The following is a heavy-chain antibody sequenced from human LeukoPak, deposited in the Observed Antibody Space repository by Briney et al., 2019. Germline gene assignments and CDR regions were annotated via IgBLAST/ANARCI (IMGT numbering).Heavy chain of an antibody. J-gene: IGHJ5*02. CDR3: ARGSSGWFRRVYNWFDP. Sequence: PSETLSLTCAVYGGSFNGYYWSWIRQPPGKGLEWIGEINHSGSTNYNPSLKSRVTISVDTSKNQFSLKLSSVTAADTAVYYCARGSSGWFRRVYNWFDPWGQGTLVTVSS. CDR1: GGSFNGYY. CDR2: INHSGST. D-gene: IGHD6-19*01. V-gene: IGHV4-34*01.